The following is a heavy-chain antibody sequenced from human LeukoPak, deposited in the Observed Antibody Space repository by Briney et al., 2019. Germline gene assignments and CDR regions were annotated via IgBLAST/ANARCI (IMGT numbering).Heavy chain of an antibody. D-gene: IGHD6-13*01. V-gene: IGHV4-59*01. CDR1: GGSISSYY. CDR3: ASSLAAAGPYYFDS. J-gene: IGHJ4*02. Sequence: SETLSLTCTVSGGSISSYYWSWIRQPPGKGLEWIGYIYYSGATNYNPSLNSRVTISVDTSKNQFSLKLTSVTAAGTAVYYCASSLAAAGPYYFDSWGQGTLVTVSS. CDR2: IYYSGAT.